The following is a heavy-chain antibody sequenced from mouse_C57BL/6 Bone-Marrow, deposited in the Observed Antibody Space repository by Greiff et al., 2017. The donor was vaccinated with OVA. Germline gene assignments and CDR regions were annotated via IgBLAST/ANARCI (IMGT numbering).Heavy chain of an antibody. CDR2: IHPNSGST. J-gene: IGHJ2*01. Sequence: VQLQQSGAELVKPGASVKLSCKASGYTFTSYWMHWVKQRPGQGLEWIGMIHPNSGSTNYNEKFKSKATLTVDKSSITAYMQLSSLTSEDSAVYYCARKAQDYFDYWGQGTTLTVSS. V-gene: IGHV1-64*01. CDR1: GYTFTSYW. CDR3: ARKAQDYFDY.